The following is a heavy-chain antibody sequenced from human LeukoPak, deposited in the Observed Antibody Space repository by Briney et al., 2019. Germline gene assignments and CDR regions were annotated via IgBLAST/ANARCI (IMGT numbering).Heavy chain of an antibody. V-gene: IGHV4-34*01. J-gene: IGHJ4*02. CDR1: GGSFSGYY. CDR2: INHSGST. CDR3: ARLGYDSR. D-gene: IGHD3-22*01. Sequence: SETLSLTCAVYGGSFSGYYWSWIRQPPGKGLEWIGEINHSGSTNYNPSLKSRVTISVDTSKNQFSLKLSSVTAADTAVYYCARLGYDSRWGQGTLVTVSS.